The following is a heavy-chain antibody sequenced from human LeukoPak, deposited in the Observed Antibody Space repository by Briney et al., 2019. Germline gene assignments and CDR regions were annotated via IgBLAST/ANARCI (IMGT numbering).Heavy chain of an antibody. Sequence: GGSLRLSCAASGLTFDDYGMSWVRQAPGKGLEWVSGINWNGGSTGYADSVKGRFTISRDNAKNSLYLQMNSLRAEDTALYHCARXGDSTTWYEFDYWGQGTLVTVSS. CDR2: INWNGGST. CDR3: ARXGDSTTWYEFDY. D-gene: IGHD6-13*01. J-gene: IGHJ4*02. CDR1: GLTFDDYG. V-gene: IGHV3-20*01.